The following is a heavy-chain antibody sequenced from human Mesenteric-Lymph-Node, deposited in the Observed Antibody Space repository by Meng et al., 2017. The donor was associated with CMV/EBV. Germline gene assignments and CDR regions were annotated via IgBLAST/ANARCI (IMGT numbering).Heavy chain of an antibody. CDR3: ARGSIAAAGSYDY. CDR2: ISSSGDTI. D-gene: IGHD6-13*01. J-gene: IGHJ4*02. V-gene: IGHV3-11*04. Sequence: GGSLRLSCAASGFTFNDYFMTWIRQAPGKGLEWISYISSSGDTIHYADSVKGRFTISRDNVKNSLSLQMNSLRAEDTAVYYCARGSIAAAGSYDYWGQGTLVTVSS. CDR1: GFTFNDYF.